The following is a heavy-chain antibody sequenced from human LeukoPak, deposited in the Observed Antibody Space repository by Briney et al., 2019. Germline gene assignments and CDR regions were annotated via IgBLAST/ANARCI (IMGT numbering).Heavy chain of an antibody. CDR1: GYTFTSYD. CDR3: ARGPIFRQVPAAYDYYYYYMDV. Sequence: ASVKVPCKASGYTFTSYDINWVRQATGQGLEWMGWMNPNSGNTGYAQKFQGRVTITRNTSISTAYMELSSLRSEDTAVYYCARGPIFRQVPAAYDYYYYYMDVWGKGTTVTVSS. D-gene: IGHD2-2*01. CDR2: MNPNSGNT. J-gene: IGHJ6*03. V-gene: IGHV1-8*03.